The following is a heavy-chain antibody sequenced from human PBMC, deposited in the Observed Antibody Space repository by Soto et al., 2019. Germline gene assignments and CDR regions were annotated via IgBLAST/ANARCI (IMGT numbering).Heavy chain of an antibody. CDR2: IDPSGGST. CDR3: ATTDRRQAFDA. J-gene: IGHJ5*02. CDR1: RYTFTSYY. Sequence: VQLVQSGAEVKKPGASVKVSCKASRYTFTSYYMHWVRQAPGQGLEWMGIIDPSGGSTSYAQKFQGRVTMTRDTSTSTVYMELSSLRSEDTAVYYCATTDRRQAFDAWGQGTLVIVSS. V-gene: IGHV1-46*01.